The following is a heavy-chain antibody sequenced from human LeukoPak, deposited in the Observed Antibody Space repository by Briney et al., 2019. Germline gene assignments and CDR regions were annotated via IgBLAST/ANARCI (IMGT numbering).Heavy chain of an antibody. J-gene: IGHJ4*02. CDR3: ARLGQGIVGARAFDY. D-gene: IGHD1-26*01. CDR2: IYYSGST. Sequence: SVTLSLTCTVSGGSISSSSYYWGWIRQPPGKGLEWIESIYYSGSTYYNPSLKSRVTISVDTSKNQFSLKLSSVTAADTAVYYCARLGQGIVGARAFDYWGQGTLVTVSS. CDR1: GGSISSSSYY. V-gene: IGHV4-39*01.